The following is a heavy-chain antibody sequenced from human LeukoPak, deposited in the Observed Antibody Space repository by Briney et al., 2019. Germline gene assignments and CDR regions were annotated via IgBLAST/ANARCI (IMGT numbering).Heavy chain of an antibody. CDR3: AREDIRSTSSFDY. Sequence: SETLSLTCTVSGGSTSSGSYYWSWIRQPAGKGLEWIGRIYTSGSTNYNPSLKSRVTISVDTSKNQFSLKLSSVTAADTAVYYCAREDIRSTSSFDYWGQGTLVTVSS. CDR2: IYTSGST. CDR1: GGSTSSGSYY. J-gene: IGHJ4*02. V-gene: IGHV4-61*02. D-gene: IGHD2-2*01.